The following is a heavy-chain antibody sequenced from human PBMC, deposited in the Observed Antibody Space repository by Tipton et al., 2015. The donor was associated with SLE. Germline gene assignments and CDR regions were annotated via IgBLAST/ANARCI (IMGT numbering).Heavy chain of an antibody. CDR2: IYFDGST. V-gene: IGHV3-53*04. J-gene: IGHJ6*03. Sequence: SLRLSCAASGFAFSNYAMNWVRQAPGKGLEWVSVIYFDGSTYYADSVQGRFTISRHNSKNTLYLQLNTLRAEDTAVYYCARGQRHYYYYYMDVWGKGTTVTVSS. CDR3: ARGQRHYYYYYMDV. CDR1: GFAFSNYA.